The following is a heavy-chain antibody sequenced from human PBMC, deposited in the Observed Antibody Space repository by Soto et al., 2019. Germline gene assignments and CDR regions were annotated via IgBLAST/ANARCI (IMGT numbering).Heavy chain of an antibody. V-gene: IGHV3-9*01. D-gene: IGHD2-8*02. J-gene: IGHJ6*01. CDR3: VKSSVLDADYPYGLGI. CDR1: DHG. CDR2: ITWNSGSI. Sequence: DHGGRWIRKEQGKGLEWVSGITWNSGSIDYADSVKGRFTISRDNSKNTLYLQVNSLRAEDTAIYYFVKSSVLDADYPYGLGICGEAT.